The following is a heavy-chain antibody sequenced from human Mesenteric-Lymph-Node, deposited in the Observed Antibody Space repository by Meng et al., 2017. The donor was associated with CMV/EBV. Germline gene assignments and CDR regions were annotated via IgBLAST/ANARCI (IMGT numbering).Heavy chain of an antibody. CDR3: ARDVGQSRVFDY. V-gene: IGHV1-2*02. Sequence: ASVKVSCKASGYAFTAYYIHWVRQAPGQGPEWMGWINPNSGDTNCAQKFQGRVTMTRDTSISTVYMELSRLRSDDTAVYYCARDVGQSRVFDYWGQGTLVTVSS. D-gene: IGHD3-10*01. CDR2: INPNSGDT. J-gene: IGHJ4*02. CDR1: GYAFTAYY.